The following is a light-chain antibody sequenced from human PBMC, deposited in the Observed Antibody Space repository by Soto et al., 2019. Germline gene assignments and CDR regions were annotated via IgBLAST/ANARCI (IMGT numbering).Light chain of an antibody. CDR1: QSISSW. Sequence: DIQMTQSPSTLSATAGDRVTITCRASQSISSWLAWYQHKPGKAPKLLIYDASNLDSGVPSRFSGGGSGTEFSLTISNLQPEDSATYYCQQYENYWTVGQGTKVDI. CDR3: QQYENYWT. CDR2: DAS. J-gene: IGKJ1*01. V-gene: IGKV1-5*01.